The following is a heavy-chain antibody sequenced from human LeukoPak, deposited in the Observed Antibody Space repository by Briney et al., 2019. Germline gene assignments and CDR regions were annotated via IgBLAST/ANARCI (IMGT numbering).Heavy chain of an antibody. Sequence: SETLSLTCTVSGGSISSDYWSWIRQPPGKGLEWIGYIYYSGSTNYNPSLKSRVTISVDTSKNQFSLKLSSVTAADTAVYYCARDGGYSYGYFDYWGQGTLVTVSS. CDR1: GGSISSDY. D-gene: IGHD5-18*01. CDR3: ARDGGYSYGYFDY. CDR2: IYYSGST. J-gene: IGHJ4*02. V-gene: IGHV4-59*01.